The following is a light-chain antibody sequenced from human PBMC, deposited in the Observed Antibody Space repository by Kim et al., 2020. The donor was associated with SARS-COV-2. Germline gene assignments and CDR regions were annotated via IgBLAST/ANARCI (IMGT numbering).Light chain of an antibody. CDR3: QRGLT. V-gene: IGKV3-15*01. Sequence: PPILSVSPGERAARSDRASQSVSGNLVWYQQKPGQAPRLLIYGTSTRATGIPARCSGSGSGTEFTLTISSLQSEDFAVYYCQRGLTFGGGTKLEI. J-gene: IGKJ4*01. CDR2: GTS. CDR1: QSVSGN.